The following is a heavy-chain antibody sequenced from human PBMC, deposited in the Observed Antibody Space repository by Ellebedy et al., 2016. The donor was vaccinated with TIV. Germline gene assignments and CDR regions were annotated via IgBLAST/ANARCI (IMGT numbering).Heavy chain of an antibody. J-gene: IGHJ4*02. CDR1: GFTFSTYG. CDR3: ARDRRGIAVSGSGFGDH. Sequence: GGSLRLSCAASGFTFSTYGMHWVRQSPGKGLEWVAVIWYDGSNKYYADSVKGRFTISRDNSKNTVYLQMNSLRAEDTAVYYCARDRRGIAVSGSGFGDHWGQGTLVTVSS. D-gene: IGHD6-19*01. V-gene: IGHV3-33*01. CDR2: IWYDGSNK.